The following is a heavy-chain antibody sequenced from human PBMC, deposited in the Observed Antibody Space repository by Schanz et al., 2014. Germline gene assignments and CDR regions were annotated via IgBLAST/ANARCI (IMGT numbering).Heavy chain of an antibody. J-gene: IGHJ4*02. CDR2: IWYDENNK. CDR1: GFTFSSYG. Sequence: QVQLVESGGGVVQFGRSLSLSCVASGFTFSSYGMHWVRQAPGKGLEWVAVIWYDENNKYYADSVKGRFTMSRDNSKNTLYLQMNSLRAEDTAVYYCARDSRPNYDFLTAYYSIDYWGQGTLVTVSS. D-gene: IGHD3-9*01. CDR3: ARDSRPNYDFLTAYYSIDY. V-gene: IGHV3-33*01.